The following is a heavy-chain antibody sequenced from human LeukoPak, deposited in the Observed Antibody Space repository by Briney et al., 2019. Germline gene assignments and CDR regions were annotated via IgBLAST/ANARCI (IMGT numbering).Heavy chain of an antibody. V-gene: IGHV1-46*01. CDR2: IYPRDGST. CDR1: GYTFTNNY. D-gene: IGHD6-19*01. J-gene: IGHJ5*02. Sequence: ASVKVSCKASGYTFTNNYLHWVRQAPGQGLEWMGMIYPRDGSTSYAQNFQGRVTVTRDTSTTTVHMELRGLRSEDTAVYYCAKEPASSGWFDPWGQGTLVAVSS. CDR3: AKEPASSGWFDP.